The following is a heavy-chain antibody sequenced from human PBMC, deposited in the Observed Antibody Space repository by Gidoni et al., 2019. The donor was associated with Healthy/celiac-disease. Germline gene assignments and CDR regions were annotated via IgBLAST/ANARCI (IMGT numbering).Heavy chain of an antibody. V-gene: IGHV4-39*01. CDR1: GGSISSSSYY. D-gene: IGHD3-10*02. Sequence: QLQLQESGPGLVKPSATLSLTCTVSGGSISSSSYYWGWIRQPPGKGLEWIGSIYYSGITYYNPSLKSRVTISVDTSKNQFSLKLSSVTAADTAVYYCARLRCSGRPTCYYYYGMDVWGQGTTVTVSS. CDR3: ARLRCSGRPTCYYYYGMDV. CDR2: IYYSGIT. J-gene: IGHJ6*02.